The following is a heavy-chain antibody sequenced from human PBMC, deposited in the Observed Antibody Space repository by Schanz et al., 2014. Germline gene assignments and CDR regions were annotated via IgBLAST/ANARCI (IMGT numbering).Heavy chain of an antibody. V-gene: IGHV3-74*02. CDR3: ARKVVATIGGYYDN. Sequence: EVQLVESGGGLVQPGKSLRLSCAASGFTFGDYAMTWVRQAPGKGLVWVARINSVGSNTDYADSVKGRFTISRDNAKNTLYLQMNSLRAEDTAVYYCARKVVATIGGYYDNWGQGTLVIVSS. D-gene: IGHD5-12*01. J-gene: IGHJ4*02. CDR2: INSVGSNT. CDR1: GFTFGDYA.